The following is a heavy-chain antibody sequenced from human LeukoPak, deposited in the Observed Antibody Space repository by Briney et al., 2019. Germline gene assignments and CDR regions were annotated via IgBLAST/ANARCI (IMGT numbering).Heavy chain of an antibody. CDR1: GFTFSSYA. D-gene: IGHD3-9*01. Sequence: GGSLRLSCAASGFTFSSYAMSWVRQAPGKGLEWVPAISGSGGSTYYADSVKGRFTISRDNSKNTLYLQMNSLRAEDTAVYYCAKDLQSYFDWLPKPGCFDYWGQGTLVTVSS. J-gene: IGHJ4*02. CDR3: AKDLQSYFDWLPKPGCFDY. CDR2: ISGSGGST. V-gene: IGHV3-23*01.